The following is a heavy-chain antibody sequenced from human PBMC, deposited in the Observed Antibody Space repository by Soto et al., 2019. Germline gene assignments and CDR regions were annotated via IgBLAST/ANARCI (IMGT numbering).Heavy chain of an antibody. CDR3: AREGYCSSTSCYRSHYYYGMDV. Sequence: GGSLRLSCAASGFTFSSYGMHWVRQAPGKGLEWVAVIWYDGSNKYYADSVKGRFTISRDNSKNTLYLQMNSLRAEDTAVYYCAREGYCSSTSCYRSHYYYGMDVWGQGTTVTVSS. CDR1: GFTFSSYG. CDR2: IWYDGSNK. J-gene: IGHJ6*02. D-gene: IGHD2-2*01. V-gene: IGHV3-33*01.